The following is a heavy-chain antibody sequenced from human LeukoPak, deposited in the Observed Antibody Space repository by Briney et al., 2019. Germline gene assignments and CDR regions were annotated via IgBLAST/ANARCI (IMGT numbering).Heavy chain of an antibody. CDR1: RFTFSTYS. D-gene: IGHD5-12*01. CDR2: ISSSGSGI. J-gene: IGHJ4*02. Sequence: QSGGSLRLSCAASRFTFSTYSMNWVRQAPGKGLEWVSYISSSGSGIYYADSVKGRFTISRDNAKNSLYLQMNSLRAEDTAVYYCARDGYSPSHLGHWGQGTLVTVSS. V-gene: IGHV3-48*01. CDR3: ARDGYSPSHLGH.